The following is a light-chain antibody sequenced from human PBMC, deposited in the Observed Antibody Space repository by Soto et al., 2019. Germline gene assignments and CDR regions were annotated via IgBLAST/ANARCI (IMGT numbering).Light chain of an antibody. CDR2: AAS. Sequence: DIPMTQSPSSLSASVGDRVTITCRASQGISNFLAWYQQKPGKVPKLLISAASTLQSGVPSRFSGSGSGTDFTLTITSLQPEDVATYYCQKYSSVITFGQGTRLEI. V-gene: IGKV1-27*01. CDR1: QGISNF. J-gene: IGKJ5*01. CDR3: QKYSSVIT.